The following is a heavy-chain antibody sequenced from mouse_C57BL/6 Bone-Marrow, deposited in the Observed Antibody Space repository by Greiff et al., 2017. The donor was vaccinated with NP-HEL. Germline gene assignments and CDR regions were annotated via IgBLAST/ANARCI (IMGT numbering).Heavy chain of an antibody. Sequence: EVKLVESGGDLVKPGGSLKLSCAASGFTFSSYGMSWVRQTPDKRLEWVATISRGGSFTYYPDSVKGRFTISRDNAKNTLYLQMSSLKSEDTAMYYCASPYDYDVAWFAYWGQGTRVTVSA. CDR3: ASPYDYDVAWFAY. J-gene: IGHJ3*01. CDR2: ISRGGSFT. D-gene: IGHD2-4*01. V-gene: IGHV5-6*01. CDR1: GFTFSSYG.